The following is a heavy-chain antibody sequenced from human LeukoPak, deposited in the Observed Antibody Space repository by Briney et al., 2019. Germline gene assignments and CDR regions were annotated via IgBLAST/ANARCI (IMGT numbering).Heavy chain of an antibody. J-gene: IGHJ4*02. CDR2: IYYSGST. D-gene: IGHD3-10*01. CDR3: ARDPYGSGTGFDY. V-gene: IGHV4-61*01. CDR1: GGSVSSGSCY. Sequence: SETLSLTCTVSGGSVSSGSCYWSWIRQPPGKGLEGIGNIYYSGSTNYNPSLKSRVTISVDTSKNQFSLKLSSVTAADTAVYYCARDPYGSGTGFDYWGQGTLVTVSS.